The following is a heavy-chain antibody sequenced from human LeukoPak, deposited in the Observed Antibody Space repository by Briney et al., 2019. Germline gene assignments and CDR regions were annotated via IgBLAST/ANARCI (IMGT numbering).Heavy chain of an antibody. CDR1: GGSISSYY. Sequence: SETLPLTCTVSGGSISSYYWSWIRQPPGKGLEWIGYIYYSGSTNYNPSLKSRVTISVDTSKNQFSLKLSSVTAADTAVYYCARDILTGYGWLDWGQGTLVTVSS. V-gene: IGHV4-59*01. J-gene: IGHJ4*02. CDR3: ARDILTGYGWLD. CDR2: IYYSGST. D-gene: IGHD3-9*01.